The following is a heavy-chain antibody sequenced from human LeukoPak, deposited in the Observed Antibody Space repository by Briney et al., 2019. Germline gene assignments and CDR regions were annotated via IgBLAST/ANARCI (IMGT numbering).Heavy chain of an antibody. Sequence: GGPLRLSCAASGFTFRAYYMSWIPRAPGKALEGVSYISSSSSYTNYADSVKGRFTISRDNAKNSLYLQMNSLRGEDTAVYYCARGRRDGYNPSFDYWGQGTLVTVSS. J-gene: IGHJ4*02. CDR1: GFTFRAYY. CDR3: ARGRRDGYNPSFDY. V-gene: IGHV3-11*06. D-gene: IGHD5-24*01. CDR2: ISSSSSYT.